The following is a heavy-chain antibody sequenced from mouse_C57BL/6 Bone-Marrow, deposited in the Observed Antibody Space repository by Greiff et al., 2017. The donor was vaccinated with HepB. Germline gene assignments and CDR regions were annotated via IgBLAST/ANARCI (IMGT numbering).Heavy chain of an antibody. Sequence: EVQLVESGGDLVKPGGSLKLSCAASGFTFSSYGMSWVRQTPDKSLEWVATISSGSGYTYYPDSVKGRFTLSIDNATNTLYLQMSSLKSEDTAMYYCARNVGFRRPFAYWGQGTGVTVSA. J-gene: IGHJ3*01. D-gene: IGHD2-12*01. CDR3: ARNVGFRRPFAY. CDR1: GFTFSSYG. CDR2: ISSGSGYT. V-gene: IGHV5-6*01.